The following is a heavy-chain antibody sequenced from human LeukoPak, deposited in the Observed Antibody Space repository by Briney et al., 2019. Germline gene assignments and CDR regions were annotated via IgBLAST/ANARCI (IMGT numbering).Heavy chain of an antibody. V-gene: IGHV1-69*13. CDR3: ASVTMVRGYMDV. D-gene: IGHD3-10*01. J-gene: IGHJ6*03. CDR2: IIPIFGTA. Sequence: ASVKVSCKASGGTFSSYAISWVRQAPGQGLEWMGGIIPIFGTANYAQKFQGRVTITADESTSTAYMELSSLRSEDTAVYYCASVTMVRGYMDVWGKGTTVTISS. CDR1: GGTFSSYA.